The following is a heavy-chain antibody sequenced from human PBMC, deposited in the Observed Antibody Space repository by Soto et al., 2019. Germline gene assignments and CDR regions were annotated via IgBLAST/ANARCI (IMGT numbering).Heavy chain of an antibody. CDR2: ISAYNVNT. V-gene: IGHV1-18*04. CDR3: ERRITIFGVAGYWFAP. D-gene: IGHD3-3*01. CDR1: AYAVTSHY. J-gene: IGHJ5*02. Sequence: ASVKVSCKASAYAVTSHYMHWVRQAPGQGLEWMGRISAYNVNTNYAQKLQGRVTMTTDTSTSTAYMELRSLRSDDTAVYYCERRITIFGVAGYWFAPWGQGTLVTVSS.